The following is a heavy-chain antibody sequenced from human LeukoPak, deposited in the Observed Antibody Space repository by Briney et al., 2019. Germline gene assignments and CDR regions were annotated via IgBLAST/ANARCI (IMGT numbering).Heavy chain of an antibody. CDR3: ATEALDDSDSYFEY. Sequence: ASVKVSCEVSGYTLTELSMHWVRQAPGKGLEWMGRFDPEDGETIYAQTLQGRVTMTEDTSTDTAYMELSSLRSEDTVVYYCATEALDDSDSYFEYWGQGTLVTVSS. CDR2: FDPEDGET. CDR1: GYTLTELS. D-gene: IGHD3-10*01. V-gene: IGHV1-24*01. J-gene: IGHJ4*02.